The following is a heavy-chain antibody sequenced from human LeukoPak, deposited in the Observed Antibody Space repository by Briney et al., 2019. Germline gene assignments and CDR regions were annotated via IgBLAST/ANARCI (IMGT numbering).Heavy chain of an antibody. Sequence: GGSLRLSCAASGFTVSSNYMSWVRQAPGKGLEWVSVIYSGGSTYYADSVKGRFTISRDNSKNTLYLQMNSLRAEDTAVYYCARDRIYSNYDCYGMDVWDQGTTVTVSS. CDR3: ARDRIYSNYDCYGMDV. V-gene: IGHV3-53*01. CDR2: IYSGGST. D-gene: IGHD4-11*01. CDR1: GFTVSSNY. J-gene: IGHJ6*02.